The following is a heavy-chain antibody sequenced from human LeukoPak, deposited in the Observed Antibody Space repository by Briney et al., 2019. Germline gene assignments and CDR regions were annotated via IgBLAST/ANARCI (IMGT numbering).Heavy chain of an antibody. CDR3: VKHSGGVYGNSDY. CDR2: VGRSGADT. J-gene: IGHJ4*02. V-gene: IGHV3-23*01. CDR1: GFTFSSYA. D-gene: IGHD1-1*01. Sequence: PGGSLRLSCVASGFTFSSYAVRWFRQAPGEGLEWVSTVGRSGADTYYADSVRGRFTISKDSSKNTLQMNSLSAEDTAIYYCVKHSGGVYGNSDYWGQGILVTVSS.